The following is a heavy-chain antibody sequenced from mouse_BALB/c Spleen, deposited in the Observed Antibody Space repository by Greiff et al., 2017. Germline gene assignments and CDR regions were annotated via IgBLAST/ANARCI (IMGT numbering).Heavy chain of an antibody. CDR3: TRPPYRYDGRGDY. CDR2: IDPETGGT. V-gene: IGHV1-15*01. Sequence: VKLMESGAELVRPGASVTLSCKASGYTFTDYEMHWVKQTPVHGLEWIGAIDPETGGTAYNQKFKGKATLTADKSSSTAYMELRSLTSEDSAVYYCTRPPYRYDGRGDYWGQGTTLTVSS. J-gene: IGHJ2*01. CDR1: GYTFTDYE. D-gene: IGHD2-14*01.